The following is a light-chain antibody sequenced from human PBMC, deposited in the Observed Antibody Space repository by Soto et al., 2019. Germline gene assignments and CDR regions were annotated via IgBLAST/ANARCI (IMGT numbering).Light chain of an antibody. CDR1: SSDVGGYNY. Sequence: ALTQPASVSGSPGQSITISCTGTSSDVGGYNYVSWYQQHPGKAPKLMIYEVSNRPSGVSNRFSGSKSGNTASLTISGLQAEDEADYYCSSYTTSSTWVFGGGTKVTVL. CDR3: SSYTTSSTWV. J-gene: IGLJ3*02. V-gene: IGLV2-14*01. CDR2: EVS.